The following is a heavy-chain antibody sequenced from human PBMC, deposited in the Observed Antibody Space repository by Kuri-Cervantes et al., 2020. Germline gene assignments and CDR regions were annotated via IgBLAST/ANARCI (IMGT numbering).Heavy chain of an antibody. J-gene: IGHJ6*03. Sequence: ESLKISCTVSGGSISNYYWTWIRQPPGKGLEWIGYIYSTGSTTYNPSLNSRVTISLDASKNQFSLKLSSVTAADTAVYYCASRATVTTDYYYYMDVWGKGTTVTVSS. CDR1: GGSISNYY. CDR2: IYSTGST. CDR3: ASRATVTTDYYYYMDV. D-gene: IGHD4-17*01. V-gene: IGHV4-59*08.